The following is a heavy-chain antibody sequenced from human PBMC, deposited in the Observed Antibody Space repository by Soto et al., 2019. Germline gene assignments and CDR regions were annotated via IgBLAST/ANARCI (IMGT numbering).Heavy chain of an antibody. Sequence: SETLPLTGTVSVGSISSSSYYWGWLLQPPGKGLEWIGSIYYSGSTYYNPSLKSRVTISVDTSKNQFSLKLSSVTAADTAVYYCARVHSSSWYEFYYYYYGMDVWGQGTTVTVSS. CDR1: VGSISSSSYY. D-gene: IGHD6-13*01. CDR2: IYYSGST. V-gene: IGHV4-39*01. CDR3: ARVHSSSWYEFYYYYYGMDV. J-gene: IGHJ6*02.